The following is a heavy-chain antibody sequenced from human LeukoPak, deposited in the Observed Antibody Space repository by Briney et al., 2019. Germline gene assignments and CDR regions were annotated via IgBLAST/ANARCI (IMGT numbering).Heavy chain of an antibody. Sequence: GGSLRLSCSASGFTFSSYAMHWVRQAPGRGLEYVSAISSNGGSTYYADSVKGRFTISRDNSKNTLYLQMSSLRAEDTAVYYCVKAATGTRFDPWGQGTLVTVSS. CDR1: GFTFSSYA. J-gene: IGHJ5*02. V-gene: IGHV3-64D*06. CDR3: VKAATGTRFDP. CDR2: ISSNGGST. D-gene: IGHD1-1*01.